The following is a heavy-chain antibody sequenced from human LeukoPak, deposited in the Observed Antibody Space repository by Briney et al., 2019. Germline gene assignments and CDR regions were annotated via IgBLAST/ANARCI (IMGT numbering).Heavy chain of an antibody. CDR3: ARYGSGSTWFDP. V-gene: IGHV4-39*02. CDR2: IYYSGST. J-gene: IGHJ5*02. Sequence: SETLSLTCTVSGGSISSSSYYWGWIRQPPGKGLEWIGSIYYSGSTYYNPSLKSRVTISVDTSKNHFSLKLSSATAADTAVYYCARYGSGSTWFDPWGQGTLVTVSS. CDR1: GGSISSSSYY. D-gene: IGHD3-10*01.